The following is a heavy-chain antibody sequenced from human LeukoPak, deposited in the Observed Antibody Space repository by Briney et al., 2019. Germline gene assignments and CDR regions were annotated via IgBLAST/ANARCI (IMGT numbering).Heavy chain of an antibody. D-gene: IGHD1-7*01. CDR2: ISGGGETT. CDR3: AKRTSENYYFDY. Sequence: GGSLRLSCAASGFTFRSYPMNWVRQAPGKGPEWVSVISGGGETTYYAESVKGRFTISRDNSKNTLYLQMNSLRAEDTAVYYCAKRTSENYYFDYWGQGTLVTVSS. J-gene: IGHJ4*02. CDR1: GFTFRSYP. V-gene: IGHV3-23*01.